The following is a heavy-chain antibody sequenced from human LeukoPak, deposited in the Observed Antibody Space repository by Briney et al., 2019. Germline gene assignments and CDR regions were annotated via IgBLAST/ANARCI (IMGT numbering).Heavy chain of an antibody. J-gene: IGHJ4*02. Sequence: SETPSLTCTVSRYTINSVYYWGWIRPPPGKGLEWIGIIYHSGSTYYNASLKSRVTISMDTSRNKFSLNLNSVTAADTAVYYCARAGGYYGSGSFLDYWGQGLLVTVSS. V-gene: IGHV4-38-2*02. CDR2: IYHSGST. CDR3: ARAGGYYGSGSFLDY. D-gene: IGHD3-10*01. CDR1: RYTINSVYY.